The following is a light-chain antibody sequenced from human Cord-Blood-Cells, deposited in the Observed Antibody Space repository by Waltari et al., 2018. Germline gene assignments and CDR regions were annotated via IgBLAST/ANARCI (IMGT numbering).Light chain of an antibody. Sequence: QSSLTQPRPVAGSPGQAVHISCTGTHRDGGGYNYVSWYQQHPGQAPKLMIYDVSKRPSGVPDRFSGSKSGNTASLTISGLQAEDEADYYCCSYAGSYTVVFGGGTKLTVL. CDR3: CSYAGSYTVV. CDR1: HRDGGGYNY. V-gene: IGLV2-11*01. J-gene: IGLJ2*01. CDR2: DVS.